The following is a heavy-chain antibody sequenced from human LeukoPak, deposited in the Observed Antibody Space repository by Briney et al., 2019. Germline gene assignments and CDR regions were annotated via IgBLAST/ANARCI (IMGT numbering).Heavy chain of an antibody. CDR1: GGSFSGYY. CDR3: ASGYDYVWGSGTSYYFDY. CDR2: INHSGST. D-gene: IGHD3-16*01. Sequence: SETLSLTCAVYGGSFSGYYWSWIRQPPGKGLEWIGEINHSGSTNYNPSLKSRVTISVDTSKKQFSLKLSSVTAADTAVYYCASGYDYVWGSGTSYYFDYWGQGTLVTVSS. J-gene: IGHJ4*02. V-gene: IGHV4-34*01.